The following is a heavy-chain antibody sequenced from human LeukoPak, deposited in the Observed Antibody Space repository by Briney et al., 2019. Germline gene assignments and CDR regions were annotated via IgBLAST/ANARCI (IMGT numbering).Heavy chain of an antibody. CDR3: ARGVGYDILTGYYIDPNFDY. CDR2: INHSGST. Sequence: PSETLSLTCAVYGGSFSGYYWSWIRQPPGKGLEWIGEINHSGSTNYNPSLKSRVTISVDTSKNQFSLKLSSVTAADTAVYYCARGVGYDILTGYYIDPNFDYWGRGTLVTVSS. V-gene: IGHV4-34*01. CDR1: GGSFSGYY. D-gene: IGHD3-9*01. J-gene: IGHJ4*02.